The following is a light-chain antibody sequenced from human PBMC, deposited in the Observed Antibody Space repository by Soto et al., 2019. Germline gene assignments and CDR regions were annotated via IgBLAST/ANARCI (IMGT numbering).Light chain of an antibody. Sequence: EIVLTQSPGTLSLSPGERATLSCRASQRISSNYLAWYQQKPAQAPRLLIYGASRRATGIPDRFSGSGSGTDFPLTISRLEPEDFAVYFCQQYDTSPYTSGQETRLEMK. CDR3: QQYDTSPYT. CDR2: GAS. V-gene: IGKV3-20*01. CDR1: QRISSNY. J-gene: IGKJ2*01.